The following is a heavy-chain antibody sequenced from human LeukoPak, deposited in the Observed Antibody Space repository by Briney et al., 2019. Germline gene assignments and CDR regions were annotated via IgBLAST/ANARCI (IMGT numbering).Heavy chain of an antibody. CDR1: GGSISGFY. Sequence: SETLSLTCSVSGGSISGFYWSWIRQPPGRGLEWIGQIYYSGGAHYNPSLKSRVTIPFDTPQNQFSLKLRSVTAADTAVYSCARHGQTYYYGMDVWGQGTTVTVSS. J-gene: IGHJ6*02. CDR3: ARHGQTYYYGMDV. CDR2: IYYSGGA. V-gene: IGHV4-59*08.